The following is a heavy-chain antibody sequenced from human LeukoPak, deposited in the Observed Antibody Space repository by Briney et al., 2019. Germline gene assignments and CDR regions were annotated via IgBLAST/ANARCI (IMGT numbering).Heavy chain of an antibody. Sequence: PGRSLRLSCAASGFTFSSYWMCWVRQAPGKGLEWVANIQQGGSEKYYVDSVKGRFAISRDNAKNSLFLQMNSLRAEDTAVYYCARCHSSSSGDYWGQGTLVTVSS. CDR2: IQQGGSEK. CDR3: ARCHSSSSGDY. D-gene: IGHD6-6*01. V-gene: IGHV3-7*05. J-gene: IGHJ4*02. CDR1: GFTFSSYW.